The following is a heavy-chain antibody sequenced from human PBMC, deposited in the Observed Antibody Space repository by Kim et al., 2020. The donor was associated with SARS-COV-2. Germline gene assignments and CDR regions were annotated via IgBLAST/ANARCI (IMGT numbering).Heavy chain of an antibody. CDR3: VRATKSGWGYGSLET. J-gene: IGHJ3*01. V-gene: IGHV3-33*01. CDR2: IWFDGSFK. Sequence: GGSLRLSCAASGFSVRNYGMHWVRQAPGKGLEWVAFIWFDGSFKYYADSVKGRFPISRDNSNNTMALQMNSLRAEDTAVYYCVRATKSGWGYGSLETWGQGTMVTVSS. CDR1: GFSVRNYG. D-gene: IGHD6-19*01.